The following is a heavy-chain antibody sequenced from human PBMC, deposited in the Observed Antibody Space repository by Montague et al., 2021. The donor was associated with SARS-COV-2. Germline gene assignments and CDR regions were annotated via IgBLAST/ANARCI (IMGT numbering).Heavy chain of an antibody. V-gene: IGHV4-39*01. J-gene: IGHJ4*02. CDR1: GDSISCSSYF. CDR2: IYYSGST. D-gene: IGHD5-12*01. Sequence: SETLSLTCSVSGDSISCSSYFWGWIRQPPGKGLEWIGSIYYSGSTFYNPSLKSRVTISVDTSKKQFSLKLTSVTAADTALYFCARHGTPGYGPFDSWGQGTLVAVSS. CDR3: ARHGTPGYGPFDS.